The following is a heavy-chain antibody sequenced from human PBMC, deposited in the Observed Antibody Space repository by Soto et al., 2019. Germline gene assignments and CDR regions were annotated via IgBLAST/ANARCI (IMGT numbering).Heavy chain of an antibody. CDR1: GYTFTGYY. Sequence: ASVKVSCKASGYTFTGYYMHWVRQAPGQGLEWMGWINPNSGGTNYAQKFQGWVTMTRDTSISTAYMELSRLRSDDTAVYYCARDLYRQWLAGGYYYYGMDVWG. V-gene: IGHV1-2*04. J-gene: IGHJ6*02. D-gene: IGHD6-19*01. CDR3: ARDLYRQWLAGGYYYYGMDV. CDR2: INPNSGGT.